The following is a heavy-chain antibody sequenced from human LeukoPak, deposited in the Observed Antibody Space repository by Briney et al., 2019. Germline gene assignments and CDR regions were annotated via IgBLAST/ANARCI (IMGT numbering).Heavy chain of an antibody. CDR3: ARTYSRESGYDFVFHY. J-gene: IGHJ4*02. V-gene: IGHV3-33*08. D-gene: IGHD5-12*01. CDR1: GFTFSSYG. CDR2: ISYDGKDI. Sequence: GGSLGLSCAASGFTFSSYGMHWVRQAPGKGLEWVSAISYDGKDIHYAGSVKGRFTISRDNSRNTVYLQMNSLRVEDTAVYYCARTYSRESGYDFVFHYWGQGTRVTVSS.